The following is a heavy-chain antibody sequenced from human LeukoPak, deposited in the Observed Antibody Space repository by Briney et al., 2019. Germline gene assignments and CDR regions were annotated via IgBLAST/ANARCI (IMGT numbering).Heavy chain of an antibody. CDR3: ARDLDCSSTSCYITGHAFDI. CDR1: GYTFTSYY. CDR2: INPSGGST. J-gene: IGHJ3*02. V-gene: IGHV1-46*01. Sequence: ASVKVSCKASGYTFTSYYMHWVRQAPGQGLEWMGIINPSGGSTSYAQKFQGRVTITADKSTSTAYMELSSLRSEDTAVYYCARDLDCSSTSCYITGHAFDIWGQGTMVTVSS. D-gene: IGHD2-2*02.